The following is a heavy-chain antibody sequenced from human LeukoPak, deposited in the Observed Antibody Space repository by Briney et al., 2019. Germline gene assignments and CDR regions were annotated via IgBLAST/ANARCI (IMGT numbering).Heavy chain of an antibody. J-gene: IGHJ4*02. CDR2: IYYSGST. CDR1: GGSLSSGDYY. V-gene: IGHV4-30-4*08. CDR3: ARGRRLRYFDWLLPTEEWDY. D-gene: IGHD3-9*01. Sequence: SETLSLTCTVSGGSLSSGDYYWTWIRQPPGKGLEWIGYIYYSGSTYYNRSLKSRVTISLEPSKNQYSLKLSSVTAADTAVYYCARGRRLRYFDWLLPTEEWDYWGQGTLVTVSS.